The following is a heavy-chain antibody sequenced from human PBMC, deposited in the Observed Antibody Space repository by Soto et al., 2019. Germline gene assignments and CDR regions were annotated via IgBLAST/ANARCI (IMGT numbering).Heavy chain of an antibody. V-gene: IGHV3-33*01. Sequence: QVQLVESGGGVVQPGRSLRLSCAASGFTFSSYAMHWLRQAPGKGPEWLAVIWYDGSNKYYGDSVKGRFTISRDNSRNTLYMQMNSLRVEDTAVYYCARAYGDWRYFDYWGQGTLVTVSS. CDR2: IWYDGSNK. CDR1: GFTFSSYA. D-gene: IGHD3-10*01. CDR3: ARAYGDWRYFDY. J-gene: IGHJ4*02.